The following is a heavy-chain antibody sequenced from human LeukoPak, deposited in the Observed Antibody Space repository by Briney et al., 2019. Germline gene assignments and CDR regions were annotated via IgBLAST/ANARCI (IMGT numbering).Heavy chain of an antibody. Sequence: PGGSLRLSCAASGFTFSSYIMNWVRQAPGKGLEWVSSISSSSSYIYYADSVKGRFTISRDNAKNSLYLQMNSLRAEDTAVYYCARGKSVGYSYGLSPLIDYWGQGTLVTVSS. J-gene: IGHJ4*02. CDR1: GFTFSSYI. CDR2: ISSSSSYI. CDR3: ARGKSVGYSYGLSPLIDY. D-gene: IGHD5-18*01. V-gene: IGHV3-21*01.